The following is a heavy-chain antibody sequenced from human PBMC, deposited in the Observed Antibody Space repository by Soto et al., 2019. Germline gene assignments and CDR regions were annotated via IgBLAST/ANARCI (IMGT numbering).Heavy chain of an antibody. J-gene: IGHJ4*02. CDR2: INPNSGGT. D-gene: IGHD3-22*01. CDR1: GYTFTGYY. Sequence: ASVKVSCKASGYTFTGYYMHWVRQAPGQGLEWMGWINPNSGGTNYAQKFQGRVTMTRDTSISTAYMELSRLRSDDTAVYYCAREGRDFYDSSGYYYGNDYWGQGTLVTVSS. CDR3: AREGRDFYDSSGYYYGNDY. V-gene: IGHV1-2*02.